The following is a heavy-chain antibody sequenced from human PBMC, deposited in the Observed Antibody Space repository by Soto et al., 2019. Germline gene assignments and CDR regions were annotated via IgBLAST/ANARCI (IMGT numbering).Heavy chain of an antibody. CDR2: IDPSRSA. Sequence: SETLSVTCAIYGGSFGADDWTWIRQPPGKGLEWIGEIDPSRSANYNPSLKSRVTISADTSKNQFSLKLSSVTAADTAVYYCARGESIYSSGPWGQGTLVT. J-gene: IGHJ5*02. CDR3: ARGESIYSSGP. V-gene: IGHV4-34*01. CDR1: GGSFGADD. D-gene: IGHD6-19*01.